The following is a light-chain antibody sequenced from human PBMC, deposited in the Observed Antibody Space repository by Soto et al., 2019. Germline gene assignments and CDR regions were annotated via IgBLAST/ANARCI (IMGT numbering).Light chain of an antibody. CDR2: WAS. J-gene: IGKJ1*01. CDR3: QQYYSVPPT. CDR1: QSVLYSSNNEHS. V-gene: IGKV4-1*01. Sequence: DIVMTQSPDSLAVSLGERATINCKSSQSVLYSSNNEHSLAWYQQKPGQPPKHLIYWASTRESGVPDRFSGGGSGTDFTLTIISLQAEDVAVYYCQQYYSVPPTFGQGTKVEI.